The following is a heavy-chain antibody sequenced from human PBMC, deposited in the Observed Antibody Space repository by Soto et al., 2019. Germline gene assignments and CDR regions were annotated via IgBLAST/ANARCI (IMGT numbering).Heavy chain of an antibody. V-gene: IGHV1-69*02. CDR1: GGTFSSYT. D-gene: IGHD6-25*01. Sequence: QVQLVQSGAEVKKPGSSVKVSCKASGGTFSSYTISWVRQAPGQGLEWMGRIIPILGIANYAQKFQGRVTITAHKXXAXAXXELSSRRSEDTAVYYCARSRHSSGWDGNSSDGMDVWGQGTTVTVSS. J-gene: IGHJ6*02. CDR2: IIPILGIA. CDR3: ARSRHSSGWDGNSSDGMDV.